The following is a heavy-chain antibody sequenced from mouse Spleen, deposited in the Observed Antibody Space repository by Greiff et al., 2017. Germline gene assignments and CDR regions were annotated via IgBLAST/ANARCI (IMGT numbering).Heavy chain of an antibody. CDR2: IDPEDGET. V-gene: IGHV14-2*01. CDR3: ARGGFDY. J-gene: IGHJ2*01. Sequence: VQLQQSGAELVKPGASVKLSCTASGFNIKDYYMHWVKQRTEQGLEWIGRIDPEDGETKYAPNFQGKATITADTSSNTAYLQLSSLTSEDTAVYYCARGGFDYWGQGTTLTVSS. CDR1: GFNIKDYY.